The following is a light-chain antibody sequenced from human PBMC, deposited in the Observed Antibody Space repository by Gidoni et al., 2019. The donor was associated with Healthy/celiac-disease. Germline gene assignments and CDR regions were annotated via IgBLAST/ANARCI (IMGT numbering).Light chain of an antibody. CDR1: QSVSSY. J-gene: IGKJ4*01. V-gene: IGKV3-11*01. Sequence: EIVWTQSPATLSLSPGERATLSCRASQSVSSYLAWYQQKPGQAPRLLIYDASNRATGIPARFSGSGSGTDFTLTISSLEPEDFAVYYCQQRSNWFTFGGGTKVEIK. CDR2: DAS. CDR3: QQRSNWFT.